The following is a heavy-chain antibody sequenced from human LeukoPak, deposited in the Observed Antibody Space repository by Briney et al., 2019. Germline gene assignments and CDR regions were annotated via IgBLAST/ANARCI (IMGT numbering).Heavy chain of an antibody. CDR1: GGSFSGYY. V-gene: IGHV4-34*01. Sequence: SETLSLTCAVYGGSFSGYYWSWIRPPPGKGLEWIGEINHSGSTNYNPSLKSRVTISVDTSKNQFSLKLSSVTAADTAVYYCARVGWITGIPEIPTFDYWGQGTLVTVSS. CDR3: ARVGWITGIPEIPTFDY. CDR2: INHSGST. D-gene: IGHD1-20*01. J-gene: IGHJ4*02.